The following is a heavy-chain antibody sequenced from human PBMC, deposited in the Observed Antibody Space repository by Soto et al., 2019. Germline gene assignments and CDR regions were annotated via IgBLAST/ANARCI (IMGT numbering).Heavy chain of an antibody. V-gene: IGHV4-59*01. CDR3: ATVGYSYGRYYFDY. CDR1: GGSISSYY. Sequence: PSETLSLTCTVSGGSISSYYWSWIRQPPGKGLEWIGYIYYSGSTNYNPSLKSRVTISVDTSKNQFSLKLSSVTAADTAVYYCATVGYSYGRYYFDYWGQGTPVTVPQ. CDR2: IYYSGST. J-gene: IGHJ4*02. D-gene: IGHD5-18*01.